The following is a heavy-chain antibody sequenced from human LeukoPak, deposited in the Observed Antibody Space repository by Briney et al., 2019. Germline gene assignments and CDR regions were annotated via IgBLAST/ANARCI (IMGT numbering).Heavy chain of an antibody. CDR3: ARSWNDYVWGSYRDDAFDI. CDR2: IIPIFGTA. V-gene: IGHV1-69*13. J-gene: IGHJ3*02. D-gene: IGHD3-16*02. CDR1: GGTFSSYA. Sequence: GASVKVSCKASGGTFSSYAISWVRQAPGQGLEWMGGIIPIFGTANYAQKFQGRVTITAVESTSTAYMELSSLRSEDTAVYYCARSWNDYVWGSYRDDAFDIWGQGTMVTVSS.